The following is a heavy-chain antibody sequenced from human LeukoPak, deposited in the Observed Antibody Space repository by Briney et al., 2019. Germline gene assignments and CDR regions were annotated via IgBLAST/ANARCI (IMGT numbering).Heavy chain of an antibody. V-gene: IGHV1-18*01. CDR1: GYTSITYG. D-gene: IGHD3-16*01. J-gene: IGHJ4*02. Sequence: ASVKVSCKASGYTSITYGISWVRQAPGQGLEWMGWISPNNGNTNYAQKFQDSAIMTTDTSTSTAYMELRSLRLDDTAVYYCARAGGTDYWGQGTLVTVSS. CDR2: ISPNNGNT. CDR3: ARAGGTDY.